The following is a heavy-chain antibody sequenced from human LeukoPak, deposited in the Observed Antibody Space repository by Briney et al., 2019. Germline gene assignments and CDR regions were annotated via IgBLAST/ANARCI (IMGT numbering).Heavy chain of an antibody. J-gene: IGHJ4*02. Sequence: GGSLRLSCAASGFTFSSYAMSWVRQAPGKGLEWVSYISSSGSTKYHADSVKGRVTISRDKAKNSLHLQMNSLRAEDTAVYYCAREGGYSYGRLDYWGQGILVTVSS. D-gene: IGHD5-18*01. CDR2: ISSSGSTK. CDR1: GFTFSSYA. CDR3: AREGGYSYGRLDY. V-gene: IGHV3-48*01.